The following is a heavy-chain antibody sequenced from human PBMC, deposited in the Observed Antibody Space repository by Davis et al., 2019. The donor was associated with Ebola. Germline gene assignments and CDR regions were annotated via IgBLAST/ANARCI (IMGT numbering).Heavy chain of an antibody. CDR2: IYYSGST. Sequence: SETLSLTCAVYGGSFSGYYWSWIRQPPGKGLEWIGYIYYSGSTYYNPSLKSRVTISVDTSKNQFSLKLSSVTAADTAVYYCALPSGSYQGPIGLPPGTLLQEHLWG. V-gene: IGHV4-59*06. J-gene: IGHJ6*01. D-gene: IGHD2-2*01. CDR3: ALPSGSYQGPIGLPPGTLLQEHL. CDR1: GGSFSGYY.